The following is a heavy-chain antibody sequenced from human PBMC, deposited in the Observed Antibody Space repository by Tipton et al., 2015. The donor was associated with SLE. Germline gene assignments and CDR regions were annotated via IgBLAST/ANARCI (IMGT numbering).Heavy chain of an antibody. J-gene: IGHJ4*02. CDR2: IYYSGST. CDR3: ARVPDCSSTSCPFDY. V-gene: IGHV4-59*08. Sequence: TLSLTCTVSGGSISSHYWSWIRQPPGKGLEWIGYIYYSGSTNYNPSLKSRVTISVDTSKNQFSLKLSSVTAADTAVYYCARVPDCSSTSCPFDYWGQGTLVTVSS. D-gene: IGHD2-2*01. CDR1: GGSISSHY.